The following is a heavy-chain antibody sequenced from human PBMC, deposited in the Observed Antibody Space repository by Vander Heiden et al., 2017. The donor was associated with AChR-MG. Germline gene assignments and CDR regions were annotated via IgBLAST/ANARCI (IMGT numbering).Heavy chain of an antibody. J-gene: IGHJ6*02. CDR2: ISSSSSYI. CDR1: GFTFSSHS. Sequence: EVQLVESGGGLVKPGGSLRPSCAASGFTFSSHSMNWVRQAPGKGLEWVSSISSSSSYIYYADSVKGRFTISRDNAKNSLYLQMNSLRAEDTAVYYCASFYGSGSYGYYYYYGMDVWGQGTTVTVSS. CDR3: ASFYGSGSYGYYYYYGMDV. V-gene: IGHV3-21*01. D-gene: IGHD3-10*01.